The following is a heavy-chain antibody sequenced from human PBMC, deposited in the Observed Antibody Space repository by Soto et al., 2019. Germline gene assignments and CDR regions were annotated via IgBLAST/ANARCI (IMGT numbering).Heavy chain of an antibody. D-gene: IGHD3-22*01. CDR1: GGSISSYY. V-gene: IGHV4-59*01. CDR3: ARVVEYYYDSSGYSHRFDP. J-gene: IGHJ5*02. Sequence: SETLSLTCTVSGGSISSYYWSWIRQPPGKGLEWIGYIYYSGSTNYNPSLKSRVTISVDTSKNQFSLKLSSVTAADTAVYYCARVVEYYYDSSGYSHRFDPWGQGTLVTVSS. CDR2: IYYSGST.